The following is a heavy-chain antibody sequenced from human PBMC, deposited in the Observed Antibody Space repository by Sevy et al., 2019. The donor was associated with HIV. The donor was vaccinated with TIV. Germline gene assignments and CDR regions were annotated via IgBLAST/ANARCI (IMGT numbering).Heavy chain of an antibody. Sequence: GGSLRLSCAASGFTFSSYEMNWVRQAPGKGLEWVSYISSSGSTIYYADSVKGRFTISRDNAKNSLYLQMNSLRAEDTAVYYRARDLTFAGVIVRLFYWGQGTLVTVSS. CDR3: ARDLTFAGVIVRLFY. V-gene: IGHV3-48*03. CDR1: GFTFSSYE. D-gene: IGHD3-16*02. J-gene: IGHJ4*02. CDR2: ISSSGSTI.